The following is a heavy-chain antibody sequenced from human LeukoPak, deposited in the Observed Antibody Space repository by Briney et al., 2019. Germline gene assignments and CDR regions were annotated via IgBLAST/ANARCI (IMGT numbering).Heavy chain of an antibody. D-gene: IGHD2/OR15-2a*01. CDR2: INSDGSWT. Sequence: GGSLRLSCAASGFTFSSYGMHWVRQVPGKGLVWVSHINSDGSWTSYADSVKGRFTISKDNAKNTVYLQMNSLRAEDTAVYYCVSFYETYWGRGTLVTVSS. CDR1: GFTFSSYG. CDR3: VSFYETY. V-gene: IGHV3-74*01. J-gene: IGHJ4*02.